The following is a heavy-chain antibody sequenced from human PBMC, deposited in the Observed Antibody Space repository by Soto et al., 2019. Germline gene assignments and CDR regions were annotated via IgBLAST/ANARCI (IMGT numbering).Heavy chain of an antibody. D-gene: IGHD3-22*01. J-gene: IGHJ4*02. CDR3: ARAPYYYDSRGYWAY. Sequence: EVQLVESGGGLVKPGGSLRLSCAASGFTFSSYSMNWVRQAPGKGLEWVSSISSSSSYIYYADSVKGRVTISRDNAKNSLYLQLNSLRAEDTAVYYCARAPYYYDSRGYWAYWGQGTLVTVSS. CDR2: ISSSSSYI. CDR1: GFTFSSYS. V-gene: IGHV3-21*01.